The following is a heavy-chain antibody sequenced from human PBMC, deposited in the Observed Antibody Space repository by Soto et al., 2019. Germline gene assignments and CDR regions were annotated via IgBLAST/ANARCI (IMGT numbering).Heavy chain of an antibody. J-gene: IGHJ4*02. CDR3: ARAVGRAGSSGHRGAFDY. CDR1: GYTFTSYG. CDR2: MNPNTGGT. D-gene: IGHD6-19*01. Sequence: ASVKVSCKASGYTFTSYGISWVRQATGQGLEWMGWMNPNTGGTDYTQKFQGWVTMTRDTSLSTAYMELTNVKSDDTAVYFCARAVGRAGSSGHRGAFDYWGQGTLVTVSS. V-gene: IGHV1-8*02.